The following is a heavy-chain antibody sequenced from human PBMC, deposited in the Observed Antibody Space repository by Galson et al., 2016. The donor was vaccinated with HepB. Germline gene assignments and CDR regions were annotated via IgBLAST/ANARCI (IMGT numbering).Heavy chain of an antibody. CDR1: RGSFSGHY. D-gene: IGHD3-10*01. CDR2: MYNSGIT. Sequence: SETLSLTCTVYRGSFSGHYWNWLRQAPGKGLEWMGSMYNSGITHYNPSLKSRVTISVDTSKMQISLRLSSVTAADTAVYYCARHMGRGVIYGMDVWGQGTTVTVSS. CDR3: ARHMGRGVIYGMDV. V-gene: IGHV4-34*01. J-gene: IGHJ6*02.